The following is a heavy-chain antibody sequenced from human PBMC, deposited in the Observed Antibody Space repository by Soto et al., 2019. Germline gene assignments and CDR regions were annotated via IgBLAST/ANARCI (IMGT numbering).Heavy chain of an antibody. CDR3: ARGITMVRGGSYYGMDV. CDR2: ISPIFGTA. Sequence: QVQLVQSWAEVKKPGSSVTISCKASGGTFSSYAISWVQQAPGQGLEWMGGISPIFGTATYAQKFQGRVTITVDRSTRTGYREMRSLTAEDTAVYYFARGITMVRGGSYYGMDVWGQGTTVTVSS. V-gene: IGHV1-69*14. D-gene: IGHD3-10*01. CDR1: GGTFSSYA. J-gene: IGHJ6*02.